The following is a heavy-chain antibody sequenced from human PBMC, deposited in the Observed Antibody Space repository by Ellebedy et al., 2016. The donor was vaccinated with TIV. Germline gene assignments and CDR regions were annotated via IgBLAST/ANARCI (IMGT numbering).Heavy chain of an antibody. Sequence: GESLKISXAASGFTFSSYSMNWVRQAPGKGLEWVSSISSSSSYIYYADSVKGRFTISRDNAKNSLYLQMNSLRAEDTAVYYCARADLAYCGGDCYPGDYWGQGTLVTVSS. CDR1: GFTFSSYS. CDR3: ARADLAYCGGDCYPGDY. D-gene: IGHD2-21*01. CDR2: ISSSSSYI. J-gene: IGHJ4*02. V-gene: IGHV3-21*01.